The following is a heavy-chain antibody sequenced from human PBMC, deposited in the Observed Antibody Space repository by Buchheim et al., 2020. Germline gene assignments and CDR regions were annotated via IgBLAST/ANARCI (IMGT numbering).Heavy chain of an antibody. V-gene: IGHV4-59*01. Sequence: QVQLQESGPGLVKPSETLSLTCTVSGASITSYYWSWIRQPPGKGLEWIGYIYYSGSTNDNPSLKSRVTISVDTSKNQFSLKLSSVTAADTAVYYCAGEDYGDSKIDYWGQGTL. CDR1: GASITSYY. CDR3: AGEDYGDSKIDY. CDR2: IYYSGST. D-gene: IGHD4-17*01. J-gene: IGHJ4*02.